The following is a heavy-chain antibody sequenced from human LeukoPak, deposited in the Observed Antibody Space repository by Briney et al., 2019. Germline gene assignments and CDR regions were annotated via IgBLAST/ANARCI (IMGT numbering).Heavy chain of an antibody. V-gene: IGHV4-39*01. CDR2: IYYSGST. Sequence: SETLSLTCTVSGGSISSSSYYWGWIRQPPGKGLEWIGSIYYSGSTYYNPSLKSRVTISVDTSKNQFSLKLSSVTAADTAVYHCARGYYYGSGRGDFDYWGQGTLVTVSS. J-gene: IGHJ4*02. CDR3: ARGYYYGSGRGDFDY. D-gene: IGHD3-10*01. CDR1: GGSISSSSYY.